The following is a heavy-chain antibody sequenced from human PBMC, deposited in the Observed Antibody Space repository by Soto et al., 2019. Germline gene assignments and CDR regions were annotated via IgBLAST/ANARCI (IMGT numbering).Heavy chain of an antibody. D-gene: IGHD3-16*01. CDR2: LYYSDNT. V-gene: IGHV4-59*01. J-gene: IGHJ4*02. CDR3: ARVGGVAARTFDY. CDR1: GGSISPFY. Sequence: SETLSLTCTVSGGSISPFYWSWVRQPPGKGLEWIGYLYYSDNTNYNPSLKSRVTISVDASKNQVSLRLTSVTAADTAVYYCARVGGVAARTFDYWGQGTVVTVSS.